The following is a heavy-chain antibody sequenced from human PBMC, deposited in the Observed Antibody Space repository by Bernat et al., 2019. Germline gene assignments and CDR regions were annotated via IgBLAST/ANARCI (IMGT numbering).Heavy chain of an antibody. CDR3: ARFAITMVRGVIIRMFDY. V-gene: IGHV2-70*16. CDR2: IDWDDDK. D-gene: IGHD3-10*01. J-gene: IGHJ4*02. Sequence: QVTLKESGPVLVKPTETLTLTCTVSGFSLSNARMGVSWIRQPPGKALEWLAHIDWDDDKYYSTSLKTRLTISKDTSKNQVVLTMTNMDPVDTATYYCARFAITMVRGVIIRMFDYWGQGTLVTVSS. CDR1: GFSLSNARMG.